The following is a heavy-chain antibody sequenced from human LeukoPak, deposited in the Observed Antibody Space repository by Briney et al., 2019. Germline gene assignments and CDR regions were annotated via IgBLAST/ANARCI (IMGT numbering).Heavy chain of an antibody. CDR1: GFTFSSYE. CDR3: ARAGDGYNSPIDY. Sequence: GGSLRLSCAASGFTFSSYEMNWVRQAPGKGLEWVSSISSSSYKYYADSVKGRFTVSRDNARNSLYLQMNCVRAADTAVYYCARAGDGYNSPIDYWGQGTLVTVSS. D-gene: IGHD5-24*01. J-gene: IGHJ4*02. CDR2: ISSSSYK. V-gene: IGHV3-69-1*01.